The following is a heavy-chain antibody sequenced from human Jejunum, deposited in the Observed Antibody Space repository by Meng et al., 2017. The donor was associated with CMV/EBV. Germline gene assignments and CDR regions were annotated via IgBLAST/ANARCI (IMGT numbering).Heavy chain of an antibody. J-gene: IGHJ5*02. Sequence: SKYWMHWVRQSPGKGLEWIGEYSHSGDTRYNPSLQSRVIISLHKTENQFSLELTSVTAADTGVYYCARSPGFWSLDPWGRGTLVTVSS. V-gene: IGHV4/OR15-8*02. CDR3: ARSPGFWSLDP. CDR2: YSHSGDT. CDR1: SKYW. D-gene: IGHD2-8*02.